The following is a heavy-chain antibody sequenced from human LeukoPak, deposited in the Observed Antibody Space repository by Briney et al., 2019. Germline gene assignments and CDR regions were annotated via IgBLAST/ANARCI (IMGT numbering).Heavy chain of an antibody. J-gene: IGHJ3*02. CDR3: ARGIYDSSGYYWNAFDI. CDR2: IYYSGST. CDR1: GGSISSSSYY. Sequence: PSETLSLTCTVSGGSISSSSYYWGWIRQPPGKGLEWIGSIYYSGSTYYNPSLKSRATISVDTSKNQFSLKLSSVTAADTAVYYCARGIYDSSGYYWNAFDIWGQGTMVTVSS. V-gene: IGHV4-39*07. D-gene: IGHD3-22*01.